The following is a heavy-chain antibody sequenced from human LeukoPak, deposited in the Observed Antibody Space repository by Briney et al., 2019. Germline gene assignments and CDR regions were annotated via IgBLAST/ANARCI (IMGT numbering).Heavy chain of an antibody. CDR1: GFAFSGSA. CDR3: TRARVGLTGYQIVDY. CDR2: IRSKANSYAT. J-gene: IGHJ4*02. Sequence: GSLRLSCAASGFAFSGSALHWVRQASGKGLEWVGRIRSKANSYATAYAASVKGRFTISREDSKNMAYLQMNSLKIEDTAVYYCTRARVGLTGYQIVDYWGQGTLVTVSS. V-gene: IGHV3-73*01. D-gene: IGHD3-9*01.